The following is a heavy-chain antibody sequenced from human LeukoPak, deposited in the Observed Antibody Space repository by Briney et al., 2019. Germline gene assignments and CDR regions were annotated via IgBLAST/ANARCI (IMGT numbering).Heavy chain of an antibody. CDR1: GFTFSSYS. CDR3: ANKVGYSGYDYFDS. V-gene: IGHV3-30*18. D-gene: IGHD5-12*01. CDR2: ISSDGSNK. Sequence: GGSLRLSCAASGFTFSSYSMNWVRQAPGKGLEWVAVISSDGSNKYYADSVKGRFTISRDNSKNTLYLQMNSLRTEDTAVYYCANKVGYSGYDYFDSWGQGTLVTVSS. J-gene: IGHJ4*02.